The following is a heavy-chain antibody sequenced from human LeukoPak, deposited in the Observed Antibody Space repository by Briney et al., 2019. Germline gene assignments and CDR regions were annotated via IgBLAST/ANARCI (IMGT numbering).Heavy chain of an antibody. Sequence: PSETLSLTCTVSGASISSCYWSWIRQPPGQGLEWIGYIYYTGTTNYNPSLRSRVTISLDTSKNQFSLRLTSVTAADAAIYYCAAGHPVYFNFWGQGTLVTVSS. CDR1: GASISSCY. J-gene: IGHJ4*02. CDR3: AAGHPVYFNF. CDR2: IYYTGTT. V-gene: IGHV4-59*08.